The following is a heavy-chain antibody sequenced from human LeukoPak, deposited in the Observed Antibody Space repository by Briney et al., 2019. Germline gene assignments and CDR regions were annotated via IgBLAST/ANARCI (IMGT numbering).Heavy chain of an antibody. D-gene: IGHD2-2*01. Sequence: SAVQVSCKPCGGTVSSYASRWERQAHGQGLEWMGGIIPIFGTANYAQKFQGRVTITADKSTSTAYMELSSLRSEDTAVYYCARGVVPGDYYYYGMDVCGKGTTVTVSS. J-gene: IGHJ6*04. CDR1: GGTVSSYA. V-gene: IGHV1-69*06. CDR2: IIPIFGTA. CDR3: ARGVVPGDYYYYGMDV.